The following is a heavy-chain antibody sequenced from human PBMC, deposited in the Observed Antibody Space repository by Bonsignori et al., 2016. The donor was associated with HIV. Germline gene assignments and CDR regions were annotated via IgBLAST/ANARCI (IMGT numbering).Heavy chain of an antibody. V-gene: IGHV3-21*01. CDR1: GFTFSSYS. J-gene: IGHJ3*02. Sequence: GESLKISCAASGFTFSSYSMNWVRQAPGKGLEWVSSISSGSKYIYYADSVKGRFTISRDNAKNSLYLQMNSLRAEDTAVYYCARDAYYYDNSGSPPHDAFDIWGQGTMVTVSS. CDR3: ARDAYYYDNSGSPPHDAFDI. CDR2: ISSGSKYI. D-gene: IGHD3-22*01.